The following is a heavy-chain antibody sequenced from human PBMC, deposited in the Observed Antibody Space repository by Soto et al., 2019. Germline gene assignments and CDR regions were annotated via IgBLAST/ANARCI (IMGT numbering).Heavy chain of an antibody. D-gene: IGHD6-13*01. J-gene: IGHJ5*02. CDR1: GFTFSTHA. Sequence: QEQVVESGGGVVQPGRSLRLSCAASGFTFSTHAMHWVRQAPGRGLEWVAIISYDGTTKDYADSVKGRFTISRDNSKNAVYLQTNSLRSEDTALYYCARDWRTAGTTGWFDPWGQGTLVTVSS. V-gene: IGHV3-30-3*01. CDR3: ARDWRTAGTTGWFDP. CDR2: ISYDGTTK.